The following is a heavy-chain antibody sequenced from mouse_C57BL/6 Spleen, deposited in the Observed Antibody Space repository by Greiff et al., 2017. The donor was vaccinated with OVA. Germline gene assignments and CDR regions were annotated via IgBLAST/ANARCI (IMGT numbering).Heavy chain of an antibody. CDR3: TPRFAY. CDR2: IDPENGDT. Sequence: EVKLVESGAELVRPGASVKLSCTASGFNIKDDYMHWVKQRPEQGLEWIGWIDPENGDTEYASKFQGKATITADTSSNTAYLPLSSLTSEDTAVYYCTPRFAYWGQGTLVTVSA. J-gene: IGHJ3*01. V-gene: IGHV14-4*01. CDR1: GFNIKDDY.